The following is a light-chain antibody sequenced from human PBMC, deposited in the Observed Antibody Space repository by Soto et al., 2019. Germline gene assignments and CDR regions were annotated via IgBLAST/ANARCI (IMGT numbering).Light chain of an antibody. Sequence: DIQMTQSPSTLSASVGDRVTITCRASQIISSWLAWYQQKPGEAPKLLIYVTSNLQSGVPPRFSGSGSGTDFTLSINGLQPEDFATYYCQQNYSSPRTFGQGTKVDVK. CDR2: VTS. J-gene: IGKJ1*01. V-gene: IGKV1-5*01. CDR1: QIISSW. CDR3: QQNYSSPRT.